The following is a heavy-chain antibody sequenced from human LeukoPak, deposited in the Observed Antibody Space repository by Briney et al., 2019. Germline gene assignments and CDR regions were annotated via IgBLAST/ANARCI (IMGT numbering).Heavy chain of an antibody. J-gene: IGHJ4*02. CDR1: GGSISATSYN. CDR2: IYYSGST. Sequence: KPSETLSLTCTVSGGSTVSGGSISATSYNWGWIRQPPGKGLEYIGSIYYSGSTYYNPSLKSRVTISVATSKNQFSLKLSSMTTADTAVYYCARLPRYTYCGTDCYSGLFDYWGQGTLVTVSS. V-gene: IGHV4-39*01. D-gene: IGHD2-21*02. CDR3: ARLPRYTYCGTDCYSGLFDY.